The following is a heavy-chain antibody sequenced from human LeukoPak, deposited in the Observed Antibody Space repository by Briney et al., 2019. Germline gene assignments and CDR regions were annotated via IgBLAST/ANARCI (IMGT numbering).Heavy chain of an antibody. CDR3: ARGEYYGSGSYLDF. Sequence: GASVKVSCKASGYTLSSYGISWVRQAPGQGLEWMGWISAYSGHTDFAQKFQDRVSMTTDTSTSTAFMELRSLSSDDTAVYYCARGEYYGSGSYLDFWGQGTLVTVSS. CDR1: GYTLSSYG. V-gene: IGHV1-18*01. CDR2: ISAYSGHT. J-gene: IGHJ4*02. D-gene: IGHD3-10*01.